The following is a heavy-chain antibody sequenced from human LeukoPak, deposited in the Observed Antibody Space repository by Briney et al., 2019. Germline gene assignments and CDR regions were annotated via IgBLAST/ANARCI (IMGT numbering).Heavy chain of an antibody. Sequence: GGSLRLSRATSGFTFSSYAMSWVRQAPGKGLEWVSGIIASGGSTYYADSVKGRFTISRDNSKNTLYLQMNSLRAEDTAVYYCAKFRTIFDYWGQGTLVTVSS. CDR1: GFTFSSYA. CDR3: AKFRTIFDY. CDR2: IIASGGST. V-gene: IGHV3-23*01. D-gene: IGHD4/OR15-4a*01. J-gene: IGHJ4*02.